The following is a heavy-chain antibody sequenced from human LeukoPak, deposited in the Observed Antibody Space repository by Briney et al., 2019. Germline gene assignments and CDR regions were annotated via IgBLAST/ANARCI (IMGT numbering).Heavy chain of an antibody. CDR1: SYTFTNYA. CDR2: IIPIFNIP. CDR3: GLSENYYYYYMDV. J-gene: IGHJ6*03. Sequence: SVKVSCKASSYTFTNYAFTWVRQAPGQGLEWMGGIIPIFNIPDSAQKFQGRLTITADESTTTAYMELSSLRSDDTAIYYCGLSENYYYYYMDVWGKGTTVTISS. V-gene: IGHV1-69*13.